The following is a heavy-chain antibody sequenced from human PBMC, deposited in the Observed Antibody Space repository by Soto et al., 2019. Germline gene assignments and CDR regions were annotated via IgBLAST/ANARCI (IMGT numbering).Heavy chain of an antibody. Sequence: ESGGGLVQPGGSLRLSCAASGFTFSSYSMNWVRQAPGKGLEWVSYISSSSSTIYYADSVKGRFTISRDNAKNSLYLQMNSLRDEDTAVYYCARGPDNTGTNFFDYWGQGTLVTVSS. CDR2: ISSSSSTI. CDR1: GFTFSSYS. D-gene: IGHD1-7*01. J-gene: IGHJ4*02. V-gene: IGHV3-48*02. CDR3: ARGPDNTGTNFFDY.